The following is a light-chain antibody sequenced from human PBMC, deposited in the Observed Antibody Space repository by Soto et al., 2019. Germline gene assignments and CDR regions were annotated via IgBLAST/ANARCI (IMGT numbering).Light chain of an antibody. CDR3: HQAYSTPWT. V-gene: IGKV1-39*01. J-gene: IGKJ1*01. Sequence: IQMTQSPPSLSASVGDTVTITCRASQSIASSLNWYQQKPGKAPKLLIYTASNLESGVPSRFSGSGFGTELTLTISSLQPEDFATYHCHQAYSTPWTFGQGTKVEIK. CDR2: TAS. CDR1: QSIASS.